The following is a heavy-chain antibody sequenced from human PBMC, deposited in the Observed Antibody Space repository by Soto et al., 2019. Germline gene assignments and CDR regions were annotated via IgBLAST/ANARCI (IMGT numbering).Heavy chain of an antibody. CDR3: ARHRFQLQQLVTPRTEFDP. CDR2: IYHSGST. D-gene: IGHD6-13*01. V-gene: IGHV4-30-2*01. Sequence: SETLSLTCAVSGGSISSGGYFWSWIRQPPGKGLEWIGYIYHSGSTYYNPSLKSRVSISVDRSKNQFSLKLSSVTAADTAVYYCARHRFQLQQLVTPRTEFDPWGQGTLVTVSS. J-gene: IGHJ5*02. CDR1: GGSISSGGYF.